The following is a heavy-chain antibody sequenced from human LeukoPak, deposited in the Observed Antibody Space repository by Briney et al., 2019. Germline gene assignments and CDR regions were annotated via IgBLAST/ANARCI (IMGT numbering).Heavy chain of an antibody. CDR1: GGSISSYY. CDR3: ARHGDTAMVTDFDY. CDR2: IYTSGST. J-gene: IGHJ4*02. V-gene: IGHV4-4*09. D-gene: IGHD5-18*01. Sequence: SETLSLTCTVSGGSISSYYWSWIRQPPGKGLEWIGYIYTSGSTNYNPSLKSRVTISVDTSKNQFSLKLSSVTAADTAVYYCARHGDTAMVTDFDYWGQGTLVTVSS.